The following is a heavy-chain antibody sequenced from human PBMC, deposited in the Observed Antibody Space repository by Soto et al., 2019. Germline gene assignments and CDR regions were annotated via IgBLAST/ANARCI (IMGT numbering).Heavy chain of an antibody. CDR3: ARGDVPGGTMVTLRY. V-gene: IGHV1-69*13. D-gene: IGHD5-18*01. CDR2: IIPIFGTA. CDR1: GGTFSSYA. Sequence: ASVKVSCKASGGTFSSYAISWVRQAPGQGLEWMGGIIPIFGTANYAQKFQGRVTITADESTSTAYMELSSLRSEDTAVYYCARGDVPGGTMVTLRYWGQRTLVTVSS. J-gene: IGHJ4*02.